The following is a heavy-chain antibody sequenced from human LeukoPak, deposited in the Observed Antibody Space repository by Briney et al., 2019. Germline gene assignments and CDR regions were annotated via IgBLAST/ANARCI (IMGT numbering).Heavy chain of an antibody. CDR3: ARVVCSGGSCYSEAFDI. Sequence: GESLKISCKGSGYSFTSYWIGWVRQMPGKGLEWMGIIYPGDSDTRYSPSFQGQVTISADKSISTAYLQWGSLQASDPAMYYCARVVCSGGSCYSEAFDIWGQGTMVTVSS. V-gene: IGHV5-51*01. J-gene: IGHJ3*02. CDR1: GYSFTSYW. D-gene: IGHD2-15*01. CDR2: IYPGDSDT.